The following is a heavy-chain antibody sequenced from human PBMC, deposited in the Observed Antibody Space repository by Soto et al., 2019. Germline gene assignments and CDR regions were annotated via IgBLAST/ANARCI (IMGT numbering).Heavy chain of an antibody. D-gene: IGHD3-22*01. J-gene: IGHJ3*01. CDR1: GGSISRYY. Sequence: SGALDHPWTVSGGSISRYYWSWIRPPPGKGQEWIGYIYYSGSSDYHPSLKRQVTISVDTSKNQFSLKLRSLTAADTPVYYCARIGGWYDSSGYYWGFDAFDFWGHGTMLTVS. V-gene: IGHV4-59*01. CDR3: ARIGGWYDSSGYYWGFDAFDF. CDR2: IYYSGSS.